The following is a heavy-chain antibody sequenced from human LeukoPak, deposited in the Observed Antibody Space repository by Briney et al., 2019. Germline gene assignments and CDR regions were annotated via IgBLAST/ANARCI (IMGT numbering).Heavy chain of an antibody. CDR1: GFTFSSYA. CDR2: ISYDGSNK. V-gene: IGHV3-30-3*01. D-gene: IGHD1-26*01. Sequence: AGGSLRLSCAASGFTFSSYAMHWVRQAPGKGLEWVAVISYDGSNKYYADSVKGRFTISRDNSKNTLYLQMNSLRAEGTAVYYCAKDAVGAPGAFDIWGQGTMVTVSS. CDR3: AKDAVGAPGAFDI. J-gene: IGHJ3*02.